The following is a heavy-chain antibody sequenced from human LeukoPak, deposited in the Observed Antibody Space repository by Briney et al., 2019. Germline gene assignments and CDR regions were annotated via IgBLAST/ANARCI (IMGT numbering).Heavy chain of an antibody. CDR2: IYTSGST. CDR3: ARGGETRTRNAFDI. CDR1: GGSISSYY. D-gene: IGHD3-10*01. Sequence: SETLSLTCTVSGGSISSYYWSWIRQPAGKGLEWIGRIYTSGSTNYNPSLKSRVTMSVDTSKNQFSLKLSSVTAADTAVYYCARGGETRTRNAFDIWGQGTMVTVSS. V-gene: IGHV4-4*07. J-gene: IGHJ3*02.